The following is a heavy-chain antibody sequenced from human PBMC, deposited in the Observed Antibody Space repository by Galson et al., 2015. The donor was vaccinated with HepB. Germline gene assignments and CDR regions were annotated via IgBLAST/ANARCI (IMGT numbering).Heavy chain of an antibody. CDR1: GGSISSSSYY. Sequence: LSLTCTVSGGSISSSSYYWGWIRQPPGKGLEWIGSIYYSGSTYYNPSLKSRVTISVDTSKNQFSLKLSSVTAADTAVYYCAKSTVTMAFDIWGQGTMVTVSS. CDR3: AKSTVTMAFDI. CDR2: IYYSGST. D-gene: IGHD4-17*01. J-gene: IGHJ3*02. V-gene: IGHV4-39*07.